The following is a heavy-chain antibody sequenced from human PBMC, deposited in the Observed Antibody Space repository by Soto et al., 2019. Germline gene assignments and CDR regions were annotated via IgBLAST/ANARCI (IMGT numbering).Heavy chain of an antibody. CDR2: IIPILGIA. CDR1: GGTFSSYT. V-gene: IGHV1-69*02. J-gene: IGHJ6*03. CDR3: ARGAGGYATPYYYYMDV. Sequence: GASVKVSCKASGGTFSSYTISWVRQAPGQGLEWMGRIIPILGIANYAQKFQGRVTITADKSTSTAYMELSSLRSEDTAVYYCARGAGGYATPYYYYMDVWGKGTTVTVSS. D-gene: IGHD2-8*01.